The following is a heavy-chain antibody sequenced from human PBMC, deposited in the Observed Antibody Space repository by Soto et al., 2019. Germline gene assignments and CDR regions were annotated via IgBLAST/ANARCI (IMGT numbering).Heavy chain of an antibody. Sequence: ESGGGVVQPGRSLRLSCAASGFTFSSYAMHWVRQAPGKGLEWVAVISYDGSNKYYADSVKGRFTISRDNSKNTLYLQMNSLRAEDTAVYYCARDLPHYYDSSGLDYWGQGTLVTVSS. CDR3: ARDLPHYYDSSGLDY. D-gene: IGHD3-22*01. V-gene: IGHV3-30-3*01. CDR1: GFTFSSYA. CDR2: ISYDGSNK. J-gene: IGHJ4*02.